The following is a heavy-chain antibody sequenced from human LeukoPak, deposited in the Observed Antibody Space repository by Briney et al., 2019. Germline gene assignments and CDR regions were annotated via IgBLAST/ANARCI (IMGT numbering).Heavy chain of an antibody. V-gene: IGHV2-26*01. D-gene: IGHD3-3*01. CDR3: ARVFGPPYYYYGMDV. J-gene: IGHJ6*02. CDR1: GFSLSNARMG. CDR2: IFSNDEK. Sequence: SGPTLVNPTETLTLTCTVSGFSLSNARMGVSWIRQPPGKAPEWLAHIFSNDEKSYSTSLKSRLTISKDTSKSQVVLTMTNMDPVDTATYYCARVFGPPYYYYGMDVWGQGTTVTVS.